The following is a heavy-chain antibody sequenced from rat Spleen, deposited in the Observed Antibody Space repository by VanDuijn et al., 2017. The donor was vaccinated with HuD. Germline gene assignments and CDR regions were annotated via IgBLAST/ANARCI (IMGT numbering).Heavy chain of an antibody. Sequence: EVQLVESGGGLVQPGRSLKLSCAASGFTFTDYNMAWVRQAPKKGLEWVATISYDVSSAYYRDSVKGRFTISRDNAKSTLYLQMDSLRSEDTATYYCARGGARWFAYWGQGTLVTVSS. CDR3: ARGGARWFAY. D-gene: IGHD5-1*01. V-gene: IGHV5-7*01. CDR2: ISYDVSSA. CDR1: GFTFTDYN. J-gene: IGHJ3*01.